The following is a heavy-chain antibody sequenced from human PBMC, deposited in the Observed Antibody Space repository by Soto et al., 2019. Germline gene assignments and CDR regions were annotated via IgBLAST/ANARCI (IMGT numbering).Heavy chain of an antibody. CDR1: GFTFSTYA. Sequence: EVQLLESGGGLVQPGGSLRLSCAASGFTFSTYAMSWVRQAPGKGLEWVAGIIGNGGIISYGDSVKGRFTISRDNSNNILYLPMHSLRFEDTAVYYCAKDRQPDGLWPFDHWGQGTLVTVSS. CDR3: AKDRQPDGLWPFDH. D-gene: IGHD2-8*01. CDR2: IIGNGGII. J-gene: IGHJ4*02. V-gene: IGHV3-23*01.